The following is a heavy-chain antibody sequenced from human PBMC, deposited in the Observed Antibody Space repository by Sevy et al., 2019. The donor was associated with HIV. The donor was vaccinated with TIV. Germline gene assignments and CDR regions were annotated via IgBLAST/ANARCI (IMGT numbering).Heavy chain of an antibody. Sequence: ASVKVSCKASGYTFTSYGINWVRQAPGQGLEWMGWISAYNGNTNYAQKLQGRVTMTTDTSTSTAYMELRSLRSDDTAVYYCARDLPTTGYTGFDYWGQGTLVTVSS. V-gene: IGHV1-18*04. CDR1: GYTFTSYG. J-gene: IGHJ4*02. D-gene: IGHD5-18*01. CDR3: ARDLPTTGYTGFDY. CDR2: ISAYNGNT.